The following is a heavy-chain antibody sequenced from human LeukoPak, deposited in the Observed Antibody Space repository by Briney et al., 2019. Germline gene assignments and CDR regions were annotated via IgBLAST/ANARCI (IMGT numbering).Heavy chain of an antibody. CDR3: AREVTMTVVASENWFDP. J-gene: IGHJ5*02. V-gene: IGHV3-48*03. CDR1: GFTFGSYE. Sequence: GGSLRLSCAASGFTFGSYEMNWVRQAPGKGLEWVSYIGSSGTTIHYADSVRGRFTISRDNAKNSLYLKINSLRAEDTGVYYCAREVTMTVVASENWFDPWGQGTLVTVSS. CDR2: IGSSGTTI. D-gene: IGHD3-22*01.